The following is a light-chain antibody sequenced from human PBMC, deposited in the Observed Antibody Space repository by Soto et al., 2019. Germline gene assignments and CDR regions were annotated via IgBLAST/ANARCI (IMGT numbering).Light chain of an antibody. CDR2: DVS. Sequence: QSVLTQPRSVSGSPGQSVTISCTGTSSDVGGYNYVSWYQQHPGTAPKLMIYDVSKRPSGVPDRFSGYKSGNTASLTISGLQAEDEADYYCCSYAGSYTWVFGGGTKVTVL. CDR3: CSYAGSYTWV. CDR1: SSDVGGYNY. V-gene: IGLV2-11*01. J-gene: IGLJ3*02.